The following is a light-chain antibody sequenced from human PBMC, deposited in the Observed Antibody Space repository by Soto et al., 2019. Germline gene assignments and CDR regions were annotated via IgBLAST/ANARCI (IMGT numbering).Light chain of an antibody. CDR2: DNN. V-gene: IGLV1-51*01. J-gene: IGLJ1*01. CDR3: AAWDDSLNGRV. CDR1: SSNIGDNY. Sequence: QSVLTQPPSVSAAPGQNVTISCSGSSSNIGDNYVSWYQQLPGTAPKLLIFDNNKRPSGIPDRFSGSKSGTSASLAISGLQSEDEADYYCAAWDDSLNGRVFGTGTKVTVL.